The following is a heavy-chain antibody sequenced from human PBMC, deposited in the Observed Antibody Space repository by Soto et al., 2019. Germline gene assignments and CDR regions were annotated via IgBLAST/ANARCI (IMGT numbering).Heavy chain of an antibody. CDR1: GGSVSSGRFY. Sequence: QVQLQESGPGLVKPSETLSLTCTVSGGSVSSGRFYWSWIRQPPGKGLEWIGDIHNSGSTKCNPSLRSRVTISVDTSKNQFSLKLTSVTAADTAVYYCARSGSGSGWLGGQGTLVTVSS. D-gene: IGHD6-19*01. CDR2: IHNSGST. J-gene: IGHJ4*02. V-gene: IGHV4-61*01. CDR3: ARSGSGSGWL.